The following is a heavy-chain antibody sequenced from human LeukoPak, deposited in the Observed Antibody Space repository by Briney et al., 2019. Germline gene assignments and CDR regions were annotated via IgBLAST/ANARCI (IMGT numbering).Heavy chain of an antibody. D-gene: IGHD2-15*01. Sequence: GASVKVSCKASGYTFTSYDINWVRQAPGQGLEWLGWMNPNSGETGYAQKFQGRITMTRDTSISTAYMVLSSLRSEDTAVYYCARDSEGGSGWFGPWGQGTLVTVSS. CDR2: MNPNSGET. J-gene: IGHJ5*02. V-gene: IGHV1-8*01. CDR1: GYTFTSYD. CDR3: ARDSEGGSGWFGP.